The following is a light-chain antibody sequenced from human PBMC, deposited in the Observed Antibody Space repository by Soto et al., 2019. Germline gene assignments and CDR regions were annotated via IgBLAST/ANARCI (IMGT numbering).Light chain of an antibody. CDR2: AAS. CDR1: QNVRSSY. Sequence: PGERATLSCRASQNVRSSYLAWYQQKPGQAPRLLIYAASTRVTGIADRFSGSGSGTDFTLTISSLEAEDFAVYHCQQYGDSITFGGGTKVDIK. J-gene: IGKJ4*01. V-gene: IGKV3-20*01. CDR3: QQYGDSIT.